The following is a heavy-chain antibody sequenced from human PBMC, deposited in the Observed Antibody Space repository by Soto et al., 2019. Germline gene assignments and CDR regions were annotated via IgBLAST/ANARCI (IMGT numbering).Heavy chain of an antibody. J-gene: IGHJ4*02. Sequence: PGESLKISLQGSGYSFANYWIAWVSQMPGKGLEYMGIIYPGHCDTRYSPSFQGQVTISAAKSISTAYLQWSSLKASDTAMYYCARRPIMGAAVFDYWGQGTLVTVSS. CDR3: ARRPIMGAAVFDY. D-gene: IGHD6-13*01. CDR2: IYPGHCDT. V-gene: IGHV5-51*01. CDR1: GYSFANYW.